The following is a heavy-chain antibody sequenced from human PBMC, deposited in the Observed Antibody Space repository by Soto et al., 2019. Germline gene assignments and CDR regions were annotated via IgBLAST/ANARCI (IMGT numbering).Heavy chain of an antibody. Sequence: SGVSLRLSCAASGFTFSGSAMNWARQAPGKGLEWVSSISSSSSYIYYADSVKGRFTISRDNAKNSLYLQMNSLRAEDTAVYYCARDTEWYSGYPNYYYGMDVWGQGTTVTVSS. CDR3: ARDTEWYSGYPNYYYGMDV. CDR1: GFTFSGSA. D-gene: IGHD5-12*01. J-gene: IGHJ6*02. CDR2: ISSSSSYI. V-gene: IGHV3-21*01.